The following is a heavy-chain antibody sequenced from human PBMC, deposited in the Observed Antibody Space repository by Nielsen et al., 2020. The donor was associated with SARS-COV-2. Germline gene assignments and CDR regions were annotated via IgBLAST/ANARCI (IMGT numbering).Heavy chain of an antibody. J-gene: IGHJ4*02. CDR1: GFTFDDYA. Sequence: GESLKISCAASGFTFDDYAMHWVRQAPGKGLEWVSLISWDGGSTYYADSVKGRFTISRDNSKNSLYLQMNSLRAEDTALYYCAKSYDPLGSHYFDYRGQGTLVTVSS. D-gene: IGHD5-12*01. CDR3: AKSYDPLGSHYFDY. V-gene: IGHV3-43D*03. CDR2: ISWDGGST.